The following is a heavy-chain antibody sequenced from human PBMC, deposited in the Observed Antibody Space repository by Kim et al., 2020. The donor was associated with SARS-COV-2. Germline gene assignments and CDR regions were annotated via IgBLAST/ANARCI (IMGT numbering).Heavy chain of an antibody. CDR3: AADDHTIYGSGSYSYYGMDV. V-gene: IGHV1-58*02. CDR1: GFTFTSSA. Sequence: SVKVSCKASGFTFTSSAMQWVRQARGQRLEWIGWIVVGSGNTNYAQKFQERVTITRDMSTSTAYMELSSLRSEDTAVYYCAADDHTIYGSGSYSYYGMDVWGQGTTVTVSS. J-gene: IGHJ6*02. D-gene: IGHD3-10*01. CDR2: IVVGSGNT.